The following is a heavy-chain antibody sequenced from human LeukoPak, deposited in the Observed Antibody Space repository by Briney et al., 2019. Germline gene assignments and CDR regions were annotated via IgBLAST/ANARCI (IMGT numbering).Heavy chain of an antibody. D-gene: IGHD3-10*01. CDR3: AKDGGYYGSGSYYNSYFDY. CDR1: GSTFSSYG. J-gene: IGHJ4*02. V-gene: IGHV3-30*18. Sequence: GSLRLSCAASGSTFSSYGMHWVRQAPGKGLEWVAVISYDGSNKYYADSVKGRFAISRDNSKNTLYLQMNSLRAEDTAVYYCAKDGGYYGSGSYYNSYFDYWGQGTLVTVSS. CDR2: ISYDGSNK.